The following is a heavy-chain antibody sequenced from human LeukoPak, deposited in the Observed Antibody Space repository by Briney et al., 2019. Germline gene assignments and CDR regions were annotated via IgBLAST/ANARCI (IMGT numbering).Heavy chain of an antibody. V-gene: IGHV4-39*01. D-gene: IGHD2-21*02. CDR2: IGGSNYYRGST. Sequence: PSETLSLTCTVSGASISSSAYYWGWIRQPPGKRLEWIVSIGGSNYYRGSTYYNPSLKSRVTIHVDTSKDQFSLKLSSVTAADTAVYYCARLETSVTEHNWFDPWGQGTLVTVSS. CDR3: ARLETSVTEHNWFDP. CDR1: GASISSSAYY. J-gene: IGHJ5*02.